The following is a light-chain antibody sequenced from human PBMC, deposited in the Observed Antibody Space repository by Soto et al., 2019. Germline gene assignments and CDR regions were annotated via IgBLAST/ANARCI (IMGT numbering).Light chain of an antibody. J-gene: IGKJ4*01. CDR1: QSVRSN. CDR2: VAS. CDR3: QQYYHWPVT. Sequence: EIVMTQSPATLSASPWERAALSCMASQSVRSNLAWYHQKPGQAPRLLIYVASTRATGIPARFSGSGSGTEFTLTVDTLQSEDIAIYYCQQYYHWPVTFGGGTKVDI. V-gene: IGKV3-15*01.